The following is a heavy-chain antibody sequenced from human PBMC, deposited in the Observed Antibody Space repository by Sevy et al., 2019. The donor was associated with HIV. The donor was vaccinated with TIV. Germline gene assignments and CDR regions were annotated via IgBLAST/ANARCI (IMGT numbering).Heavy chain of an antibody. V-gene: IGHV3-7*01. D-gene: IGHD3-22*01. Sequence: GGSLRLSCAASGFTFSSYWMSWVRQAPGKGLEWVANIKQDGSEKYYVDSVKGRFTISRDNAKNSRYLQMNSLRAEDTAVYYCAREAHYYDSSGYYRNAFDIWGQGTMVTVSS. CDR3: AREAHYYDSSGYYRNAFDI. J-gene: IGHJ3*02. CDR2: IKQDGSEK. CDR1: GFTFSSYW.